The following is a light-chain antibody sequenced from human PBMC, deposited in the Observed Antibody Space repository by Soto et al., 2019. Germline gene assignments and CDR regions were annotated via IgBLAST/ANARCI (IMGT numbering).Light chain of an antibody. CDR1: QSVRSN. J-gene: IGKJ4*01. CDR3: QQYNNWLT. CDR2: GAS. Sequence: EILMTQSPATLSVSPGERATLSCRASQSVRSNLAWYQQKPGQAPRLLIDGASTRAPGTPARFTGSGSGTEITLTSSSLQLEYVAVYYCQQYNNWLTFGGGTKVEIK. V-gene: IGKV3-15*01.